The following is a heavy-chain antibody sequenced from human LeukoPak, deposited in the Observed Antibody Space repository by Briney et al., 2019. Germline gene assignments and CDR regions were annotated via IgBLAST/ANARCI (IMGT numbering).Heavy chain of an antibody. CDR1: GYTFTNYV. CDR2: VNPNSHNT. D-gene: IGHD1-1*01. V-gene: IGHV1-8*02. Sequence: GASVKVSCKASGYTFTNYVINWVRQATGQGLEWMGWVNPNSHNTGYAQKFQGRVTMTMSTSINTAYMELSSLRSEDTAVYYCARAKTSTTTGYYYYGMDVWGQGTTVTVSS. J-gene: IGHJ6*02. CDR3: ARAKTSTTTGYYYYGMDV.